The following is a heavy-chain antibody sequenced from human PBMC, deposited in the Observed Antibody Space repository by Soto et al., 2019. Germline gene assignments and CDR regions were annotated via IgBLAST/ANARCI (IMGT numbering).Heavy chain of an antibody. V-gene: IGHV4-31*01. Sequence: QVQLQESGPGLVKPSQTLSLTCTVSGGSISSGGYYWSWIRQHPGKGLEWIGYIYYSGSTYYNPSLKSLVTISVDTSKNQFSLKLSSVTAADTAVYYCARGATVVTPHWFDPWGQGTLVTVSS. J-gene: IGHJ5*02. CDR2: IYYSGST. CDR1: GGSISSGGYY. CDR3: ARGATVVTPHWFDP. D-gene: IGHD4-17*01.